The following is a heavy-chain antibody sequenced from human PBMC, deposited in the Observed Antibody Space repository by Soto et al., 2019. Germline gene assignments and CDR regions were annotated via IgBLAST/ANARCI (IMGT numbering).Heavy chain of an antibody. CDR3: ARWGELAGLGYYYYYMDV. J-gene: IGHJ6*03. V-gene: IGHV1-18*01. CDR1: GYTFTSYG. Sequence: GASVKVSCKASGYTFTSYGISWLRQAPGQGLEWMGWISTHTGNTNFVQKLHGRVAMTTDTSTSTVYMELRSLRSDDTAVYYCARWGELAGLGYYYYYMDVWGKGTPVTVSS. CDR2: ISTHTGNT. D-gene: IGHD3-10*01.